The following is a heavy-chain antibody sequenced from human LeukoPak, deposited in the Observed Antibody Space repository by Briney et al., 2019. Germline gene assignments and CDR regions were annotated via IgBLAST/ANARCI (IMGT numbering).Heavy chain of an antibody. CDR3: ARDLEAYGMDV. V-gene: IGHV1-18*01. J-gene: IGHJ6*02. CDR2: ISAYNGNT. CDR1: GYTFTSYG. D-gene: IGHD5-24*01. Sequence: ASVKVSCKASGYTFTSYGISWVRQAPGQGLEWMGWISAYNGNTNYAQKLQGRVTMTTDTSTSTAYMELRSLRSEDTAVYYCARDLEAYGMDVWGQGTTVTVSS.